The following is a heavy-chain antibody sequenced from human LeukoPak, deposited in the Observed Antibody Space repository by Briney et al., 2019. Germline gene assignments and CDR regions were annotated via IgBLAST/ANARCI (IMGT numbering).Heavy chain of an antibody. CDR1: GITVTSNH. V-gene: IGHV3-23*01. CDR3: ARVWGSYRSFDY. CDR2: ISGSGGST. Sequence: GSLRLSCAASGITVTSNHMSWVRQAPGKGLEWVSAISGSGGSTYYADSVKGRFTISRDNSKNTLYLQMNSLRAEDTAVYYCARVWGSYRSFDYWGQGTLVTVSS. D-gene: IGHD3-16*02. J-gene: IGHJ4*02.